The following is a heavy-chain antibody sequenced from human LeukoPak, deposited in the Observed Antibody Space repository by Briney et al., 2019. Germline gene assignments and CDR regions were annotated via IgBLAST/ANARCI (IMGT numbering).Heavy chain of an antibody. CDR1: GFGFSTYA. V-gene: IGHV3-23*01. J-gene: IGHJ4*02. CDR2: ISGSGGST. Sequence: GGSLRLSCAASGFGFSTYAMSWVRQAPGKGLEWVSAISGSGGSTYYADSVKGRFTISRDNSKNTLYLQMNSLRAEDTAVYYCAKLLGYSSGWTHFDYWGQGTLVTVSS. CDR3: AKLLGYSSGWTHFDY. D-gene: IGHD6-19*01.